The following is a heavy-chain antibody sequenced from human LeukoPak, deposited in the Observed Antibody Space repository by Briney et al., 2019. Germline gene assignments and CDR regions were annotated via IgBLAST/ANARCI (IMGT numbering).Heavy chain of an antibody. CDR2: IYYSGST. CDR1: GGPISSDDYY. D-gene: IGHD3-3*01. Sequence: SETLSLTCTVSGGPISSDDYYWNWIRQPPGKGLEWIGNIYYSGSTFYNPSFKSRVTISVDTSKNQFSLKVNSMTAADTAVYFCARRTWGGPHYFDYWGQGTLVTVSS. J-gene: IGHJ4*02. CDR3: ARRTWGGPHYFDY. V-gene: IGHV4-39*01.